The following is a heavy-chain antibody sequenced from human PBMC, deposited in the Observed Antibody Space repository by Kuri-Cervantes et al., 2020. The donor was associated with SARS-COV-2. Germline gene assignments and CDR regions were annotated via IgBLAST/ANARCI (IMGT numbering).Heavy chain of an antibody. V-gene: IGHV3-74*01. CDR3: ARDVDPYYDYWSGSAGY. CDR1: AFTFNNYG. J-gene: IGHJ4*02. D-gene: IGHD3-3*01. Sequence: GGSLRLSCAASAFTFNNYGMSWVRQAPGKGLVWVSRIYTEGSTASYADSVKGRFTISRDNAKNTLFLQMNSLRAEDTAVYYCARDVDPYYDYWSGSAGYWGQGTLVTVSS. CDR2: IYTEGSTA.